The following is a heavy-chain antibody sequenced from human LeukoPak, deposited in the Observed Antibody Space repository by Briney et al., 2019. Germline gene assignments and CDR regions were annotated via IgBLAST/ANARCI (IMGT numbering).Heavy chain of an antibody. D-gene: IGHD3-9*01. CDR3: ARAPVLRYFDWFHPDAFDI. J-gene: IGHJ3*02. CDR1: GFTFSSYS. V-gene: IGHV3-21*01. Sequence: GGSLRLSCAASGFTFSSYSMNWVRQAPGKGLEWLSSISSSSSYIYYADSVKGRFTISRDNAKNSLYLQMNSLRAEDTAVYYCARAPVLRYFDWFHPDAFDIWGQGTMVTVSS. CDR2: ISSSSSYI.